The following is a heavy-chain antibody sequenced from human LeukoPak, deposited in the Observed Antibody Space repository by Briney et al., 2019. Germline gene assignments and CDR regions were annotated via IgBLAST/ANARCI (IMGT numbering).Heavy chain of an antibody. CDR1: GYTFTDYY. J-gene: IGHJ4*02. V-gene: IGHV1-2*02. CDR3: ARGTVVSRVAAAAY. CDR2: INPKSGDT. Sequence: ASVKVSCKASGYTFTDYYIHWVRQAPGQGLEWMGWINPKSGDTNSAQKFQGRITMTRGTSITTVYMELRRLRSDDTALFYCARGTVVSRVAAAAYWGQGSLVTVSA. D-gene: IGHD3-22*01.